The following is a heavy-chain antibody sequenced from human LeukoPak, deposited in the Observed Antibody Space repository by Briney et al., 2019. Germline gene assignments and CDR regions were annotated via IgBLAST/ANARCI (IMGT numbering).Heavy chain of an antibody. D-gene: IGHD1-26*01. CDR2: IETDGSTS. CDR1: GFTFNLNR. CDR3: ARDQVGTMPLDF. J-gene: IGHJ4*02. V-gene: IGHV3-74*01. Sequence: GGSLRLSCAASGFTFNLNRIHRVRQVPGKGLEWISWIETDGSTSGYLRSVQGRFTVSRDNAKSTVHLQMNSLRAEDTATYYCARDQVGTMPLDFWGQGTLVTVSS.